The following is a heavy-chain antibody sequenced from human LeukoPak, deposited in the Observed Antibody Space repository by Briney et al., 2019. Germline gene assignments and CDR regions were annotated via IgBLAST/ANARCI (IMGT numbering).Heavy chain of an antibody. D-gene: IGHD3-10*01. V-gene: IGHV1-18*01. CDR1: GYSFISYG. J-gene: IGHJ4*02. Sequence: GASVKVSCKASGYSFISYGISWVRQAPGQGLDWMGWISVYNGNIHYAQKFQGRVTVTTDTSTNTAYMELRSLRSDDTAVYYCARAINYGSGSYWLFDYWGQGTLVTVSS. CDR2: ISVYNGNI. CDR3: ARAINYGSGSYWLFDY.